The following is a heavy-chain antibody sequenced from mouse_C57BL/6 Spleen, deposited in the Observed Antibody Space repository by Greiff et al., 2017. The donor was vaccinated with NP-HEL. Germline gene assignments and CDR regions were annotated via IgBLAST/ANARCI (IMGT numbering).Heavy chain of an antibody. CDR2: IWSGGST. CDR1: GFSLTSYG. V-gene: IGHV2-2*01. D-gene: IGHD1-1*01. Sequence: QVQLKQSGPGLVQPSQSLSITCTVSGFSLTSYGVHWVRQSPGKGLEWLGVIWSGGSTDYNAAFISRLGISKDNSKRQVFFKMNSRQADDTAIYYCARRTIARYGSGFAYWGQGTLVTVSA. J-gene: IGHJ3*01. CDR3: ARRTIARYGSGFAY.